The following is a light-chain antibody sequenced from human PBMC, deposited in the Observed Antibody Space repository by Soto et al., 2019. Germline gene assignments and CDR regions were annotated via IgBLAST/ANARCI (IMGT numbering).Light chain of an antibody. CDR2: DDS. J-gene: IGLJ1*01. CDR3: SSYTSSSLRV. CDR1: SSDVGGYNY. Sequence: QSVLTQPASVSGSPGQSITISCTGTSSDVGGYNYVSWYQQHPGKAPNLMIYDDSNRPSGVSNRFSGSKSGNTASLTISGLQAEDDADYYCSSYTSSSLRVFGTGTKLTVL. V-gene: IGLV2-14*03.